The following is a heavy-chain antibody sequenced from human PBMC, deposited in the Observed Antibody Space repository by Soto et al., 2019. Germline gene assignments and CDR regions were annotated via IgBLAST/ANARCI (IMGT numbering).Heavy chain of an antibody. D-gene: IGHD3-10*01. J-gene: IGHJ6*02. Sequence: SETLSLTCAVYGGSFSGYYWSWIRQPPGKGLEWIGEINHSGSTNYNPSLKSRVTISVDTSKNQVSLKLSSVTAADTAVYYCARVSGIYYYGMDVWGQGTTVTVS. CDR2: INHSGST. CDR3: ARVSGIYYYGMDV. CDR1: GGSFSGYY. V-gene: IGHV4-34*01.